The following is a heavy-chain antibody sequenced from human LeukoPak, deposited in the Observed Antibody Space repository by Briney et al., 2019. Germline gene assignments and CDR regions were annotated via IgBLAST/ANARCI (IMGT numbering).Heavy chain of an antibody. Sequence: GGSLRLSCAASGFTVSGNYMNWVRQAPGMGLEWVSVIYSGGSTTYYADSVKGRFTISRDNSKNTLYLQMNSLRAEDTAVYYCARASYYGAPFDIWGQGTMVTVSS. CDR1: GFTVSGNY. CDR3: ARASYYGAPFDI. D-gene: IGHD4/OR15-4a*01. V-gene: IGHV3-53*01. J-gene: IGHJ3*02. CDR2: IYSGGSTT.